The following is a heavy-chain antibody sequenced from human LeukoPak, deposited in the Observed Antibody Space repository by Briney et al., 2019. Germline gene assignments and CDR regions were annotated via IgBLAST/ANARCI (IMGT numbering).Heavy chain of an antibody. CDR1: GFTFSSYA. CDR3: AKRSTVTSLADV. J-gene: IGHJ6*02. CDR2: ISGSGGST. V-gene: IGHV3-23*01. D-gene: IGHD4-17*01. Sequence: GGSLRLSCAASGFTFSSYAMSWVRQAPGKGLEWVSAISGSGGSTYYADSVKGRFTISRDNSKNTLYLQMNSLRAGDTAVYYCAKRSTVTSLADVWGQGTTVTVSS.